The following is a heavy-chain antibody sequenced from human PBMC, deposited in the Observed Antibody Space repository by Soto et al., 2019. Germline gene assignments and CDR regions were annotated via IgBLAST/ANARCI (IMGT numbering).Heavy chain of an antibody. J-gene: IGHJ6*02. CDR1: GGSISSGGYS. CDR3: ARLLYGMDV. D-gene: IGHD3-10*01. CDR2: IYYSGST. V-gene: IGHV4-31*11. Sequence: SETLSLTCAVSGGSISSGGYSWSWIRQPPGKGLEWIGYIYYSGSTYYNPSLKSRVTISVGTSKNQFSLKLSSVTAADTAVYYCARLLYGMDVWGQGTTVTVSS.